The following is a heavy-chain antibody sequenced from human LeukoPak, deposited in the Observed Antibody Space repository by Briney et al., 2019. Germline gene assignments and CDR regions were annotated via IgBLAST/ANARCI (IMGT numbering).Heavy chain of an antibody. Sequence: GGSLRLSCTASGFTFSSYAMSWVRQAPGKGLEWVSAISGSGGSTYSADSVKGRFTISRKNSKNTLYLQMNSLRAEDTAVYYCAKGRESSGYYYVGPFFDYWGQGTLVTVSS. D-gene: IGHD3-22*01. CDR1: GFTFSSYA. CDR3: AKGRESSGYYYVGPFFDY. V-gene: IGHV3-23*01. J-gene: IGHJ4*02. CDR2: ISGSGGST.